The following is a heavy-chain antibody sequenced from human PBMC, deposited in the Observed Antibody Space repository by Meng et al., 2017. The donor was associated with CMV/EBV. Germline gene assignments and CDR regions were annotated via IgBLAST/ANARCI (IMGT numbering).Heavy chain of an antibody. Sequence: EVQLVASGGXLVKPGGSXRLSCAASGITFSSYSMNWVRQAPGKGLEWVSSISSSSSYIYYADSVKGRFTISRDNAKNSLYLQMNSLRAEDTAVYYCARDLELPYDYWGQGTLVTVSS. CDR2: ISSSSSYI. CDR1: GITFSSYS. CDR3: ARDLELPYDY. D-gene: IGHD1-7*01. V-gene: IGHV3-21*01. J-gene: IGHJ4*02.